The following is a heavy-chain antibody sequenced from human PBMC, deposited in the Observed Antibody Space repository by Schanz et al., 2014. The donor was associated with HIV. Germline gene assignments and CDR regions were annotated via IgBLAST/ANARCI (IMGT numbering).Heavy chain of an antibody. Sequence: QVQLVQSGAEVRKPGSSVKVSCKASGGTFGSYAISWVRQAPGQRLEWMGGIIPVFGTTNYAQKFQGRVTITADASMSTAYMELNSLRSEDTAVYYCVSSFHLEGHDHEDFWGQGTLVTVSS. V-gene: IGHV1-69*01. CDR2: IIPVFGTT. CDR1: GGTFGSYA. J-gene: IGHJ4*02. CDR3: VSSFHLEGHDHEDF.